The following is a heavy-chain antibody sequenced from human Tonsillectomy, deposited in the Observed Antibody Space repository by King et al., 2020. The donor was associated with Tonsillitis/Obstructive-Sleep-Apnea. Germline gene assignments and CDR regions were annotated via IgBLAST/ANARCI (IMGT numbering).Heavy chain of an antibody. CDR3: VRQVGGYWSVACYILGYYGMDG. CDR2: IYPGDSDT. V-gene: IGHV5-51*01. CDR1: GYSFTSYW. D-gene: IGHD2-15*01. J-gene: IGHJ6*02. Sequence: VQLVESGAEVKKPGESLKISCKGSGYSFTSYWIGWVRQMPGKGLEWMGIIYPGDSDTRYSPSFQGQVTISADKSISTAYLQWSSLKASDTAMYYCVRQVGGYWSVACYILGYYGMDGWGHGTTVTVCS.